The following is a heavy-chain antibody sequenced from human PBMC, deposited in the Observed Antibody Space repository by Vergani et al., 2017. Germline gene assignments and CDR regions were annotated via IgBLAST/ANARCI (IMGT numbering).Heavy chain of an antibody. D-gene: IGHD5-12*01. CDR1: GGTFSSYA. CDR3: AREDIVATILGYYFDY. V-gene: IGHV1-69*18. J-gene: IGHJ4*02. Sequence: QVQLVQSGAEVKKPGSSVKVSCKASGGTFSSYAISWVRQAPGQGLEWMGRIIPIFGTANYAQKFQGRVTITADESTSTAYMELSSLRSEETAVYYCAREDIVATILGYYFDYWGQGTLVTVSS. CDR2: IIPIFGTA.